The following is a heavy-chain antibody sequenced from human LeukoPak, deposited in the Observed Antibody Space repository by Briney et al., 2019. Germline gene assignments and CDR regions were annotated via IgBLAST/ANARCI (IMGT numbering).Heavy chain of an antibody. CDR1: GYTFTSYG. V-gene: IGHV1-8*01. D-gene: IGHD3-10*01. CDR2: MNPNSGNT. Sequence: GASVKVSCKASGYTFTSYGINWVRQATGQGLEWMGWMNPNSGNTGYAQKFQGRVTMTRNTSISTAYMELSSLRSEDTAVYYCARKAITMVRGVIRRSNWFDPWGQGTLVTVSS. CDR3: ARKAITMVRGVIRRSNWFDP. J-gene: IGHJ5*02.